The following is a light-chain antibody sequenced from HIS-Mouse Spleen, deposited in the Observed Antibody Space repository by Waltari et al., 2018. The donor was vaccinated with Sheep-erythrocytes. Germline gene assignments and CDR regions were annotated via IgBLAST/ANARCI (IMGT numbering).Light chain of an antibody. Sequence: QSALTQPRSVSGSHGQSVTISCTGNSSAVGGYNYVSWYQQHPGKAPKLMIYDVSKRPSGVPDRFSGSKSGNTASLTISGLQAEDEADYYCCSYAGSYNHVFATGTKVTVL. J-gene: IGLJ1*01. CDR1: SSAVGGYNY. CDR3: CSYAGSYNHV. CDR2: DVS. V-gene: IGLV2-11*01.